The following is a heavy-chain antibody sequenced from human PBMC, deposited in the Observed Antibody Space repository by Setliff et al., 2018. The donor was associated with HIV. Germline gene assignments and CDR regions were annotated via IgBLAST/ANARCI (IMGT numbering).Heavy chain of an antibody. CDR1: GFTFSSYG. CDR2: ITGYNSTI. D-gene: IGHD4-17*01. J-gene: IGHJ4*02. Sequence: GGSLRLSCAASGFTFSSYGMNWVRQAPGKGLEWVSYITGYNSTIDYADSVKGRFTISRDNGKKSLYLQMDSLRDEDTAVYYCAREKFENGDYEFVSTFDSWGQGTLVTVSS. CDR3: AREKFENGDYEFVSTFDS. V-gene: IGHV3-48*02.